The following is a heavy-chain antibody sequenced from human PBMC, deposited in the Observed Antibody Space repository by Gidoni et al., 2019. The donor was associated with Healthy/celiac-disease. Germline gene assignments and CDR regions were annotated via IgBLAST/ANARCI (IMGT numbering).Heavy chain of an antibody. CDR3: ARNTITMVRGVIPNYYYYGMDF. D-gene: IGHD3-10*01. CDR2: IIPIFGTE. J-gene: IGHJ6*02. CDR1: GGTSSSYA. Sequence: QVQLVQSGAEVKKPGSSVKVSCKASGGTSSSYAISRVRQAPGQGLEWMGGIIPIFGTETYAQKFQGRVTITADESTSTAYMELSSLSSEDTAVYYCARNTITMVRGVIPNYYYYGMDFWGQVPTVTVSS. V-gene: IGHV1-69*01.